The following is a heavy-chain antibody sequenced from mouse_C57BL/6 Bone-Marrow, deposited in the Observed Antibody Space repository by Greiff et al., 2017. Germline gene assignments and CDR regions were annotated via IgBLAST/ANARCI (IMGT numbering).Heavy chain of an antibody. Sequence: EVQVVESGGGLVKPGGSLKLSCAASGFTFSSYAMSWVRQTPEKRLEWVATISDGGSYTYYPDNVKGRFTISRDNAKNNLYLQMSHLKSEDTAMYYCARGFAYGGQGTLVTVSA. J-gene: IGHJ3*01. CDR2: ISDGGSYT. CDR1: GFTFSSYA. V-gene: IGHV5-4*01. CDR3: ARGFAY.